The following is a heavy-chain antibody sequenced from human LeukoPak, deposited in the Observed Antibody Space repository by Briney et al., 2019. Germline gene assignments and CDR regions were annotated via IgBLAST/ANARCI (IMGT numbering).Heavy chain of an antibody. D-gene: IGHD1-26*01. J-gene: IGHJ4*02. CDR1: GGSITTTDFH. CDR3: ARFKGGTGFDY. CDR2: ISSSGKA. Sequence: PSETLSLTCAVSGGSITTTDFHWAWIRQPPGQGFEWIATISSSGKAYYYPSLMSRVTISGYTSKNQFSLDVTSVTAADTGLFYCARFKGGTGFDYWGRGILVIVS. V-gene: IGHV4-39*01.